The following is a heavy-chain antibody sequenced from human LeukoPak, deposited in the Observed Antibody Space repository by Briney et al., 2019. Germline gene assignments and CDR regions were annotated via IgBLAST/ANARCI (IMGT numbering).Heavy chain of an antibody. CDR1: GFTVSTNY. D-gene: IGHD2-21*02. CDR2: IYSGGST. J-gene: IGHJ5*02. CDR3: ARESLPAYCGGDCYPYDNWFDP. Sequence: GGSLRLSCAASGFTVSTNYMSWVRQAPGKGLEWVSVIYSGGSTYYADSVKGRFTISRDNSKNTLYLQMNSLRAEDTAVYYCARESLPAYCGGDCYPYDNWFDPWGQGTLVTVSS. V-gene: IGHV3-66*01.